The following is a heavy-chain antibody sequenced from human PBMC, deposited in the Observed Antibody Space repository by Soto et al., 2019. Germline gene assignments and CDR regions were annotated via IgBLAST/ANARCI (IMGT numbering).Heavy chain of an antibody. CDR1: GFTFRSYG. Sequence: QVQLAESGGGVVQPGRSLRLSCAVSGFTFRSYGMHWVRQAPGKGLEWVAGISYDGSNEDYADSVKGRFTISIDNSKKTLYLQMDSRRGEETAVYYCAKGLSVIQTWLMAAYWGEGTLVTVSS. V-gene: IGHV3-30*18. CDR2: ISYDGSNE. J-gene: IGHJ4*02. CDR3: AKGLSVIQTWLMAAY. D-gene: IGHD5-18*01.